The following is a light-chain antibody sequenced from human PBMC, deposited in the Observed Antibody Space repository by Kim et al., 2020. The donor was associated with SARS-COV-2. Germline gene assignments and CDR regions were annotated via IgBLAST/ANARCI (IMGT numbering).Light chain of an antibody. Sequence: PLAASVGDRVTITCRASRSISTWVAWYQQKPGKAPKLLIYKASTLESGVPSRFSGSGSGTEFTLTINSLQPDDFATYYCQQYNGYFGPGTKVDIQ. CDR3: QQYNGY. CDR1: RSISTW. CDR2: KAS. V-gene: IGKV1-5*03. J-gene: IGKJ3*01.